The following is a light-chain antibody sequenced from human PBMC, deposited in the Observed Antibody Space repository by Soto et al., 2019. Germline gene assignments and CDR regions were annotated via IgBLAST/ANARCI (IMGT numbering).Light chain of an antibody. CDR2: GVS. CDR1: QTGSSGY. J-gene: IGKJ1*01. CDR3: PVSGSSSET. V-gene: IGKV3-20*01. Sequence: IRLTHSPGALSMYPGERATLSCRASQTGSSGYLAWYQQKPGQAPRLLIYGVSTGATGIPDRFSGSGSGTDFTLTISRLEPEDFAVYFCPVSGSSSETFGQVTMVDIK.